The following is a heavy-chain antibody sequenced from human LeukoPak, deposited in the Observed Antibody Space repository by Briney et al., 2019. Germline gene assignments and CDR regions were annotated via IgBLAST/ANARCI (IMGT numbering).Heavy chain of an antibody. V-gene: IGHV3-21*01. CDR3: ARVKGGIAAAGNYFDF. CDR1: GFTFSSYS. J-gene: IGHJ4*02. Sequence: GGSLRLSCAASGFTFSSYSMNWVRQAPGKGLEWVSSISSSSSYIYYADSVKGRFTISRDNAKNTLHLQMNSLRTEDTAVYYCARVKGGIAAAGNYFDFWGQGTLVTVSS. D-gene: IGHD6-13*01. CDR2: ISSSSSYI.